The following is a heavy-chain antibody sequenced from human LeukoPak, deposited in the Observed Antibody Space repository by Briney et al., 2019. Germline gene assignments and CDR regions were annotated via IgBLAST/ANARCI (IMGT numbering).Heavy chain of an antibody. CDR3: ASRVMAVNGFDI. CDR2: ISTYGSTT. D-gene: IGHD3-16*01. V-gene: IGHV3-74*01. Sequence: GGTQRLFCAASGFTFSRSWMHWVRQAPGKGRECVSRISTYGSTTIYADSVERRFTISRDNAENTLYLQMNSLRAEDTAVYYCASRVMAVNGFDIWGQGTMVTVSS. CDR1: GFTFSRSW. J-gene: IGHJ3*02.